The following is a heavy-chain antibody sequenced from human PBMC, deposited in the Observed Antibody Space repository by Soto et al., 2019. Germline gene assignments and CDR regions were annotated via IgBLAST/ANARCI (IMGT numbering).Heavy chain of an antibody. Sequence: GGPLRLSCAAAGFTFSSYAMSWVRQAPGKGLEWVSAISGSGGSTYYADSVKGRFTISRDNSKNTLYLQMNSLRAEDTAVYYCAKKVRYCSGGSCYTSLNYYMDVWGKRTTVTVSS. D-gene: IGHD2-15*01. CDR2: ISGSGGST. CDR3: AKKVRYCSGGSCYTSLNYYMDV. CDR1: GFTFSSYA. J-gene: IGHJ6*03. V-gene: IGHV3-23*01.